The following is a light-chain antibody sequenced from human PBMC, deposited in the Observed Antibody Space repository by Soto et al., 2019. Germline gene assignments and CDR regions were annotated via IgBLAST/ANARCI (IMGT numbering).Light chain of an antibody. Sequence: QSVLTQPPSVSAAPGQKVTISCSGSSSKIGNNYVSWYQQLPGTAPKLLIYDNDKRPSGIPDRFSGSKSGTSATLGVTGFQTGDEADYYCATWDSSLSAGVFGGGTKVTVL. V-gene: IGLV1-51*01. CDR3: ATWDSSLSAGV. CDR1: SSKIGNNY. CDR2: DND. J-gene: IGLJ2*01.